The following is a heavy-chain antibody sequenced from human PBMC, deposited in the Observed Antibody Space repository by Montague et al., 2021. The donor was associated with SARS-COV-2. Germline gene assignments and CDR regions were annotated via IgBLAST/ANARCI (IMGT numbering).Heavy chain of an antibody. CDR3: VRDHPYGGPRGAYDI. J-gene: IGHJ3*02. D-gene: IGHD4-23*01. CDR1: GGSITGYY. Sequence: SETLSLTCTVSGGSITGYYWSWLRRSPGKGLEWIAYIYDGGAVNYNPSLGSRVTISTDTSKNQFPLKVNSVTAADTAVYYCVRDHPYGGPRGAYDIWGQGTVVTVSS. V-gene: IGHV4-59*01. CDR2: IYDGGAV.